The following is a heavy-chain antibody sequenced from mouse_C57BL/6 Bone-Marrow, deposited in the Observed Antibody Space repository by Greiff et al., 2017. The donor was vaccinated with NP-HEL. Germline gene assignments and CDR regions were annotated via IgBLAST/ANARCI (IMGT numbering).Heavy chain of an antibody. D-gene: IGHD4-1*01. V-gene: IGHV14-4*01. CDR1: GFNIKDDY. CDR3: TANWVFAY. CDR2: IDPENGDT. J-gene: IGHJ3*01. Sequence: VQLQQSGAELVRPGASVKLSCTASGFNIKDDYMHWVKQRPEQGLEWIGWIDPENGDTEYASKFQGKATLTADTASNTAYLQLSRLTSEDTADYAFTANWVFAYWGQGTLVTVSA.